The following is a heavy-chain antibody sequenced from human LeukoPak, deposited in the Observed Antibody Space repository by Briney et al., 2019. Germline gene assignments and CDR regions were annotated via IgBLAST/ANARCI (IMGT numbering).Heavy chain of an antibody. CDR2: IKQDGSES. CDR3: ARHDPIKGSFDH. CDR1: GFILGRYW. J-gene: IGHJ3*01. V-gene: IGHV3-7*01. Sequence: GGSLRLSCEASGFILGRYWMNWVRQTPGKGLEWVANIKQDGSESYYVDSVKGRFTISRDNAKNSLFLEMNSLRAEDSAVYFCARHDPIKGSFDHWGQGTMLTVSS. D-gene: IGHD5-24*01.